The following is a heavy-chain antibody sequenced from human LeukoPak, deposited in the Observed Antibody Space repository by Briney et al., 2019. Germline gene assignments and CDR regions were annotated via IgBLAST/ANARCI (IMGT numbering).Heavy chain of an antibody. CDR1: GFTFSSYA. CDR2: ISYDGSNK. J-gene: IGHJ4*02. D-gene: IGHD3-9*01. CDR3: ARDGEGVLRYFDWLSPDY. Sequence: PGGSLRLSCAASGFTFSSYAMSWVRQAPGKGLEWVAVISYDGSNKYYADSVKGRFTISRDNSKNTLYLQMNSLRAEDTAVYYCARDGEGVLRYFDWLSPDYWGQGTLVTVSS. V-gene: IGHV3-30-3*01.